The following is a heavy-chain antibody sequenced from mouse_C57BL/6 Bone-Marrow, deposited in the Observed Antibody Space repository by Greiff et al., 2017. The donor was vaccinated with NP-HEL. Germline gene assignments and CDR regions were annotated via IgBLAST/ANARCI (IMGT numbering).Heavy chain of an antibody. CDR3: TRSPLTG. CDR2: IDPETGGT. D-gene: IGHD1-1*01. J-gene: IGHJ1*03. Sequence: QVQLKQSGAELVRPGASVTLSCKASGYTFTDCEMHWVKQTPVHGLEWIGAIDPETGGTAYNQKFKGKAILTADKSSSTAYMELRSLTSEDSAVYYCTRSPLTGWGTGTTVTVSS. V-gene: IGHV1-15*01. CDR1: GYTFTDCE.